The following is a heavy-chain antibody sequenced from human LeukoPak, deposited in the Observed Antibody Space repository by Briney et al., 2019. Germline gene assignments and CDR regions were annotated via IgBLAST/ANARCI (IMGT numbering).Heavy chain of an antibody. CDR3: AKGGLYSSSLSPGAPGLDYYYYMDV. D-gene: IGHD6-6*01. Sequence: PSETLSLTCTVSGGSISSYYWSWVRQAPGKGLEWVSAISGSGGSTYYADSVKGRFTISRDNSKNTLYLQMNSLRAEDTAVYYCAKGGLYSSSLSPGAPGLDYYYYMDVWGKGTTVTVSS. CDR2: ISGSGGST. V-gene: IGHV3-23*01. J-gene: IGHJ6*03. CDR1: GGSISSYY.